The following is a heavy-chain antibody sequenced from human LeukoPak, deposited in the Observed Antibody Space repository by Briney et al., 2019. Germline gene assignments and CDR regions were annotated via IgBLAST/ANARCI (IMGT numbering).Heavy chain of an antibody. Sequence: PGGSLRLSCAASGFTFSSYAMSWVRQAPGKGLEWVSAISGSGGSTYYADSVKGRFTISRDNSKNTLYLQMNSLRAEDTAVYYCAKSGEIFGVVIPSRDYWGQGTLVTVSS. V-gene: IGHV3-23*01. D-gene: IGHD3-3*01. J-gene: IGHJ4*02. CDR2: ISGSGGST. CDR1: GFTFSSYA. CDR3: AKSGEIFGVVIPSRDY.